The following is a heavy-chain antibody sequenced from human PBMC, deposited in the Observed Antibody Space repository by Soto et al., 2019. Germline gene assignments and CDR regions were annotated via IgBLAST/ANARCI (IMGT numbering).Heavy chain of an antibody. CDR1: GGSISSGGYY. V-gene: IGHV4-31*03. CDR3: ARDTAAAALDY. Sequence: SETLSLTCTVSGGSISSGGYYWSWIRQHPGKGLEWIGYIYYSGSTYYNPSLKSRVTISVDTSKNQFSLKLSSVTAADTAVYYCARDTAAAALDYWGQGTLVTVSS. D-gene: IGHD6-13*01. CDR2: IYYSGST. J-gene: IGHJ4*02.